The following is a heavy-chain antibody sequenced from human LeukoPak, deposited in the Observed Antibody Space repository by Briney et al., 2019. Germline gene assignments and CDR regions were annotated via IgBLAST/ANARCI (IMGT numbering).Heavy chain of an antibody. D-gene: IGHD6-13*01. Sequence: PGGSLRLSCAASGFTFDDYAMRWVRHAPGKGLEWVSGISWNSGSIAYADPVKGRPTISRDKAKNSLYLKMNSVRAEDTALYYCAKNRGHIAADGNWFDPWGQGTLVTVSS. J-gene: IGHJ5*02. V-gene: IGHV3-9*01. CDR3: AKNRGHIAADGNWFDP. CDR2: ISWNSGSI. CDR1: GFTFDDYA.